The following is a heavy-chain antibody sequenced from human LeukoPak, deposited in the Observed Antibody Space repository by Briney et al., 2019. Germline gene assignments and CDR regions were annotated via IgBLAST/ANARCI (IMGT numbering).Heavy chain of an antibody. J-gene: IGHJ3*02. CDR3: AKDLRGSGSYRVFGAFDI. Sequence: PGGSLRLSCAASGFTFSSYAMSWVRQAPGKGLEWVSAISGSGGSTYYADSVKGRFTISRDNSKNTLYLQMNSLRAEDTAVYYRAKDLRGSGSYRVFGAFDIWGQGTMVTVSS. CDR1: GFTFSSYA. D-gene: IGHD3-10*01. V-gene: IGHV3-23*01. CDR2: ISGSGGST.